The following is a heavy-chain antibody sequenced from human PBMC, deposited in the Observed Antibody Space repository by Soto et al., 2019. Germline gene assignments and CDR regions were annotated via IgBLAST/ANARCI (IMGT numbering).Heavy chain of an antibody. Sequence: QVQLVESGGGVVQPGRSLRLSCAASGFTFTNYAMYWVRQAPGKGLVWMGYVSYDGAHKFYADSVKGRFTISRDNSKNALFPQMNSLRAEDTAVYYCAREGEYCSGGSCTYYAYWGQGTLVTVSS. J-gene: IGHJ4*02. CDR1: GFTFTNYA. V-gene: IGHV3-30-3*01. D-gene: IGHD2-15*01. CDR2: VSYDGAHK. CDR3: AREGEYCSGGSCTYYAY.